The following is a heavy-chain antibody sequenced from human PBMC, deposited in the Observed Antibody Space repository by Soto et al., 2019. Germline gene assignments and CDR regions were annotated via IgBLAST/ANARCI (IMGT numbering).Heavy chain of an antibody. J-gene: IGHJ4*02. V-gene: IGHV4-39*01. D-gene: IGHD2-21*01. Sequence: TSETLSLTCSVSGDSISSSSFYWGWIRQAPGKGLEYIGNIYYDGSTYYSPPLKSRVTIFADTSKNQFSLSLNSVTAADTAVYYCARGLWSDRLLNWGRGTLVTVSS. CDR1: GDSISSSSFY. CDR3: ARGLWSDRLLN. CDR2: IYYDGST.